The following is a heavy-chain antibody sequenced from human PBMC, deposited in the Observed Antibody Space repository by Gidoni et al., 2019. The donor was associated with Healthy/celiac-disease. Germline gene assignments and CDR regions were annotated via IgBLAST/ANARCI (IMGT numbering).Heavy chain of an antibody. CDR1: GYTFTGYY. CDR3: AGVDYPSGGYDY. V-gene: IGHV1-2*04. J-gene: IGHJ4*02. D-gene: IGHD1-26*01. Sequence: QVQLVQSGAEVKKPGASVTVSCKASGYTFTGYYMHWVRQAPGQGLEWMGLINPSSSNTNYEQKLQGWITMTRDTSISTAYMELSRLRSDDTAVYYCAGVDYPSGGYDYWGQGTLVTVSS. CDR2: INPSSSNT.